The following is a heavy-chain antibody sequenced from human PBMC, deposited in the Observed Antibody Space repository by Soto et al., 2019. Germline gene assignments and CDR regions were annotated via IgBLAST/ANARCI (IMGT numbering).Heavy chain of an antibody. CDR2: IYHSGTA. CDR1: SGSISSSNW. D-gene: IGHD6-19*01. CDR3: ARHIAVTGTRGFDY. Sequence: QVQLQESGPGLVKPSGTLSLTCAVSSGSISSSNWWSWVRQPPGKGLEWIGEIYHSGTANYNPSLKSRVTISMDKSNNQISLDLSSVTAADSAVYFCARHIAVTGTRGFDYWGQGTLVTVSS. J-gene: IGHJ4*02. V-gene: IGHV4-4*02.